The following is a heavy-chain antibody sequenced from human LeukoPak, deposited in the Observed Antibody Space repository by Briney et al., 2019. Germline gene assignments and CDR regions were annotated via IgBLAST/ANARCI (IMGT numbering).Heavy chain of an antibody. CDR2: MNQFGTEI. V-gene: IGHV3-7*04. CDR1: KFTFSDYY. J-gene: IGHJ4*02. CDR3: ARGTYYYEF. D-gene: IGHD3/OR15-3a*01. Sequence: GGSLRLSCAASKFTFSDYYMTWVREAPGKGPEWVAYMNQFGTEIKYLDSVKGRFTISRDNAKNSLYLWMTSLTADDTAVYYCARGTYYYEFWGQGTLVIVSS.